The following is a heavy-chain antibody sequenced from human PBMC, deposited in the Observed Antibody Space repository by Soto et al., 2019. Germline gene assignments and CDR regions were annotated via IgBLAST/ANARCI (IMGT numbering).Heavy chain of an antibody. J-gene: IGHJ3*02. CDR2: MNPNSGNT. Sequence: QVQLVQSGAEVKKPGASVKVSCKASGYTFTSYDINWVRQATGQGLEWMGWMNPNSGNTGYAQKFKGRATMTRNTPISTAYMELSSLRSEDTAVYYSERNRRADYGDPGADDAFDIWGQGTMVTVSS. D-gene: IGHD4-17*01. CDR1: GYTFTSYD. V-gene: IGHV1-8*01. CDR3: ERNRRADYGDPGADDAFDI.